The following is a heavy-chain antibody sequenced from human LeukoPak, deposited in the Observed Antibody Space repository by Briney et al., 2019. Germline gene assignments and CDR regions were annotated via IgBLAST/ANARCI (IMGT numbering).Heavy chain of an antibody. Sequence: KPSETLSLTCTVSGGSISSYYWSWIRQPPGKGLEWIGYIYYSGSTNYNPSLKSRVTISVDTSKNQFSLKLSSVTAADTAVCYCARTFDWLSPFDYWGQGTLVAVSS. J-gene: IGHJ4*02. V-gene: IGHV4-59*01. D-gene: IGHD3-9*01. CDR1: GGSISSYY. CDR2: IYYSGST. CDR3: ARTFDWLSPFDY.